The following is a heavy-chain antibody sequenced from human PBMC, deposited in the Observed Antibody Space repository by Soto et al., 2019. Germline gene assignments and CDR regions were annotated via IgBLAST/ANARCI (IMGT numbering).Heavy chain of an antibody. J-gene: IGHJ4*02. Sequence: QVQLVQSGTEVKKPGSSVKVSCKASGGSLSTNPISWVRQATGQGLEWMGGTGSGTGPGNHAQKFQGRLTVTADKATITVYMELTNLSSEDTAVYYCARRDSGGVYLFFDSWGQGTLVTVSS. CDR1: GGSLSTNP. D-gene: IGHD2-15*01. CDR3: ARRDSGGVYLFFDS. V-gene: IGHV1-69*06. CDR2: TGSGTGPG.